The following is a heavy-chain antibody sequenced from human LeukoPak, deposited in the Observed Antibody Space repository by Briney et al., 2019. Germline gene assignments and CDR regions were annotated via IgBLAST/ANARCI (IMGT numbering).Heavy chain of an antibody. Sequence: ASVKVSCKASGYTFTSYGISWVRQAPGQGLEWMGWISAYNGNTNYAQKLQGRVTMTTDTSTSTAYMELRSLRSDDTAVYYCARVGVGRGESSSWYFLVDYWGRGTLVTVSS. CDR1: GYTFTSYG. V-gene: IGHV1-18*01. CDR2: ISAYNGNT. D-gene: IGHD6-13*01. J-gene: IGHJ4*02. CDR3: ARVGVGRGESSSWYFLVDY.